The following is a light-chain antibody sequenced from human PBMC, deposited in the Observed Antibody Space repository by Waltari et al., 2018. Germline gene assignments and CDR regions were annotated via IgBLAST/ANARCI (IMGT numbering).Light chain of an antibody. CDR3: QQYKSYKT. J-gene: IGKJ1*01. V-gene: IGKV1-5*03. CDR2: GAS. CDR1: QSITTS. Sequence: DIQMTQSPSTLSASVGDTVIISCRASQSITTSLAWYQQKPGKAHDVLIYGASNLESGVPSRFSGSGSGTEFTLTISSLQPDDFATYYCQQYKSYKTFGQGTRVEIK.